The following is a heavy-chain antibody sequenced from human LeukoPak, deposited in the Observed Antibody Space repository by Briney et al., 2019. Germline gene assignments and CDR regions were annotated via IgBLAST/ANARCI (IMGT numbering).Heavy chain of an antibody. CDR1: GFTFSSYW. J-gene: IGHJ4*02. CDR3: ASVDIGSGWVPFDY. CDR2: IKQDGSEK. Sequence: GGSLRLSCAASGFTFSSYWMSWVRQAPGKGPEWVANIKQDGSEKYYVDSVKGRFTISRDNAKNSLYLQMNSLRAEDTAVYYCASVDIGSGWVPFDYWGQGTLVTVSS. D-gene: IGHD6-19*01. V-gene: IGHV3-7*01.